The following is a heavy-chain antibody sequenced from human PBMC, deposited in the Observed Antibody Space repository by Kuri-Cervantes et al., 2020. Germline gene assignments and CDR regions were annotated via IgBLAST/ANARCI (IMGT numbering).Heavy chain of an antibody. D-gene: IGHD6-19*01. CDR1: GFTFSSYA. CDR3: ARDRSSGWYGRAFDI. J-gene: IGHJ3*02. Sequence: GESLKISCAASGFTFSSYAMHWVRQAPGKGLEWVAVISYDGNNIDYADSVKGRFTISKDSSKNTLYLQMNSLRAEDTAVYYCARDRSSGWYGRAFDIWGQGTMVTVSS. V-gene: IGHV3-30-3*01. CDR2: ISYDGNNI.